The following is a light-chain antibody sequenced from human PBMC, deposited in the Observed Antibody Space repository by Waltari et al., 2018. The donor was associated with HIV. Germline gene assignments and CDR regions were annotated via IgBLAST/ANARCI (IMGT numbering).Light chain of an antibody. CDR3: SSYAGSNNLV. CDR2: EVS. Sequence: QSALTQPPSASGSPGQSVTISCTGTSSAVGGYNYVSWYEQHPGKAPMLMIYEVSKRPSGVPDRFSGSKSGNTASLTVSGLQAEDEADYYCSSYAGSNNLVFGGGTKLTVL. CDR1: SSAVGGYNY. V-gene: IGLV2-8*01. J-gene: IGLJ3*02.